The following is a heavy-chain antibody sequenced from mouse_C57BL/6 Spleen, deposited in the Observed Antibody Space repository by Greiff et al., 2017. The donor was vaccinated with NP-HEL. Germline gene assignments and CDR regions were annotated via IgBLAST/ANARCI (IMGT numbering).Heavy chain of an antibody. CDR1: GFTFSDYY. V-gene: IGHV5-16*01. Sequence: EVKVVESEGGLVQPGSSMKLSCTASGFTFSDYYMAWVRQVPEKGLEWVANINYDGSSTYYLDSLKSRFIISRDNAKNILYLQMSSLKSEDTATYYCARYEGYAMDYWGQGTSVTVSS. CDR2: INYDGSST. D-gene: IGHD2-14*01. CDR3: ARYEGYAMDY. J-gene: IGHJ4*01.